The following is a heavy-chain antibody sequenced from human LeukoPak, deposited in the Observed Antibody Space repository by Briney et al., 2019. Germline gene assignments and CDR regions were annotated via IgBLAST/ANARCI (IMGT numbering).Heavy chain of an antibody. D-gene: IGHD3-10*01. Sequence: GGDLSLSCAAFGFTFTNYAMSWVRLAPGKGLEWVSSMSGSGGKTYYADSVKGRFTISRDNSKNTLYLQMNSLRADDTAVYYCARDDPYGSGSYYPWNEGVDVWGQGTTVTVSS. J-gene: IGHJ6*02. CDR3: ARDDPYGSGSYYPWNEGVDV. CDR2: MSGSGGKT. V-gene: IGHV3-23*01. CDR1: GFTFTNYA.